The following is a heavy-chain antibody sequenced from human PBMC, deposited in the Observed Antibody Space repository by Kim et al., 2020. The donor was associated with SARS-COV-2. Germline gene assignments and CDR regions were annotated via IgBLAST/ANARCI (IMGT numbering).Heavy chain of an antibody. V-gene: IGHV3-23*01. CDR2: ISGSGGST. J-gene: IGHJ6*02. D-gene: IGHD2-2*01. CDR3: AIDLVVPAARTSGGMDV. Sequence: GGSLRLSCAASGFTFSSYAMSWVRQAPGKGLEWVSAISGSGGSTYYADSVKGRFTISRDNSKNTLYLQMNSLRAEDTAVYYCAIDLVVPAARTSGGMDVWGHGTTVTVSS. CDR1: GFTFSSYA.